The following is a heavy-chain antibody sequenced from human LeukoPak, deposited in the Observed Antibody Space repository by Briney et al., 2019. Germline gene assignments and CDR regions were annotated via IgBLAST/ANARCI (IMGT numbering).Heavy chain of an antibody. V-gene: IGHV3-23*01. CDR2: ISGSGGST. J-gene: IGHJ4*02. Sequence: PGGSLRLSCAASGFTFSSYAMSWVRQAPGKGLEWVSAISGSGGSTYYADSVKGRFTISIDNSKNTLYLQMNSLRAEDTAVYYCAKDLGYGGVYYFDYWGQGTLVTVSS. D-gene: IGHD4-23*01. CDR1: GFTFSSYA. CDR3: AKDLGYGGVYYFDY.